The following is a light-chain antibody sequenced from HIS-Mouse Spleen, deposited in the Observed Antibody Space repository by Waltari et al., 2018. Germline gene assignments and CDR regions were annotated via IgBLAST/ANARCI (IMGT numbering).Light chain of an antibody. Sequence: SCVLTQPPSVSVAPGKTARITCGGNNIGSKSVHWYQQKPGQAPVLVVHDDSDRPSGIPGRFSGSNSGNTATLTISRVEAGDEADYYCQVWDSSSDHVVFGGGTKLTVL. V-gene: IGLV3-21*03. CDR3: QVWDSSSDHVV. CDR2: DDS. J-gene: IGLJ2*01. CDR1: NIGSKS.